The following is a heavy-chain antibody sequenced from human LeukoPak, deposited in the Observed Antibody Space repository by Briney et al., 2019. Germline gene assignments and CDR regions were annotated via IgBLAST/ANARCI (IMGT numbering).Heavy chain of an antibody. CDR3: ARAQWIGTKVWIDY. CDR2: IYHSGST. J-gene: IGHJ4*02. D-gene: IGHD1-7*01. CDR1: GASISSNNW. Sequence: PSGTLSLTCAVSGASISSNNWWSWVRQPPGKGLEWIGQIYHSGSTNYNPSLKSRVTISVDTSKNQFSLKLSSVTAADTAVYYCARAQWIGTKVWIDYWGQGTLVTVSS. V-gene: IGHV4-4*02.